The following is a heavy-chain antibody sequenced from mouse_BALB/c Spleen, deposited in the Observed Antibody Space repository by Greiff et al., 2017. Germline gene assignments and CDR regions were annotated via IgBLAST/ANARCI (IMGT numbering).Heavy chain of an antibody. J-gene: IGHJ3*01. CDR1: GDSITSGY. Sequence: EVKLMESGPSLVKPSQTLSLTCSVTGDSITSGYWNWIRKFPGNKLEYMGYISYSGSTYYNPSLKSRISITRDTSKNQYYLQLNSVTTEDTATYYCAGGNPRGFAYWGQGTLVTVSA. CDR3: AGGNPRGFAY. CDR2: ISYSGST. V-gene: IGHV3-8*02. D-gene: IGHD2-1*01.